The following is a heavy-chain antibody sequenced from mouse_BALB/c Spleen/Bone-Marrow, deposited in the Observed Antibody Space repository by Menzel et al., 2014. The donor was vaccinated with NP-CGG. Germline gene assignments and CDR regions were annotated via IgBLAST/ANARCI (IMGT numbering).Heavy chain of an antibody. V-gene: IGHV2-9*02. CDR1: GFSLTSYG. CDR2: IWAGGST. D-gene: IGHD1-1*02. J-gene: IGHJ4*01. CDR3: ARDGVYGSHYYAMDY. Sequence: QVQLKESGPGLVAPSQSLSITCTVSGFSLTSYGVHWVRQPPGKGLEWLGVIWAGGSTNYNSALMSRLSISKDNSKSQVFLKMNSLQTDGTAMYYCARDGVYGSHYYAMDYWGQGTSVTVSS.